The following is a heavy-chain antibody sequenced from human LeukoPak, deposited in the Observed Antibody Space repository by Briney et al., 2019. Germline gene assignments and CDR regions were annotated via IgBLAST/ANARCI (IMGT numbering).Heavy chain of an antibody. J-gene: IGHJ6*02. V-gene: IGHV3-30*18. CDR2: ISYDGSNK. Sequence: GGSLRLSCAASGFTFSTYGMHWVRQAPSKGLEWVAIISYDGSNKSYADSVKGRFTISRDNSKNTLYLQMNSLRAEDTAVYYCAKGYCSGGSCYPVYYGMDVWGQGTTVTVSS. CDR3: AKGYCSGGSCYPVYYGMDV. D-gene: IGHD2-15*01. CDR1: GFTFSTYG.